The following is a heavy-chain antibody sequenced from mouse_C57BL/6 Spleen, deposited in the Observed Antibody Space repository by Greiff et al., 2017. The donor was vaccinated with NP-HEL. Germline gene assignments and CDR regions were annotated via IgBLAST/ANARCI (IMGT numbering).Heavy chain of an antibody. D-gene: IGHD2-2*01. Sequence: QVQLQQPGTELVKPGASVKLSCKASGYTFTSYWMHWVKQRPGQGLEWIGEIDPSDSYTNYNQKFKGKSTLTVDKSSSTAYMQLSSLTSEDSAVYYCARGGLRYYFDYWGQGTTLTVSS. CDR3: ARGGLRYYFDY. J-gene: IGHJ2*01. V-gene: IGHV1-69*01. CDR2: IDPSDSYT. CDR1: GYTFTSYW.